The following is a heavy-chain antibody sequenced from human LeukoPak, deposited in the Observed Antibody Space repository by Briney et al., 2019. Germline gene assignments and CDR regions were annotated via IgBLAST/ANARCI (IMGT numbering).Heavy chain of an antibody. CDR3: ARDLARGYSYGYNAFDI. CDR1: GYNFRSYG. D-gene: IGHD5-18*01. J-gene: IGHJ3*02. Sequence: ASVKVSCKASGYNFRSYGIGWVRQAPGQGLEWMGWITAGNGNTNYAQKVQGRVTMTTDTSTSTAYMELRSLRSDDTAVYFCARDLARGYSYGYNAFDIWGQGTMVTVSS. V-gene: IGHV1-18*01. CDR2: ITAGNGNT.